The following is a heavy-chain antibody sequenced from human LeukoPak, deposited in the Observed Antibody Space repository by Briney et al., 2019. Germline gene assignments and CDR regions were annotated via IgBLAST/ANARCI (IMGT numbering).Heavy chain of an antibody. CDR2: ISSGGDSK. Sequence: GGSLRLSRAASGFTFSDYEMNWVRQAPGKGLEWVAYISSGGDSKFYGDSVKGRFTVSRDNAKNSLYLQMNGLRVEDTAIYYCARNLYLDLHAHGYWGQGTLVTVSS. J-gene: IGHJ4*02. V-gene: IGHV3-48*03. CDR1: GFTFSDYE. CDR3: ARNLYLDLHAHGY. D-gene: IGHD4-11*01.